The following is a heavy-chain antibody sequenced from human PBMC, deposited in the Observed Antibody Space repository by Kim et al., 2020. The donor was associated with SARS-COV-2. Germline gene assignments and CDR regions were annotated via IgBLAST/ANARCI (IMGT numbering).Heavy chain of an antibody. CDR2: IIPIFGTA. D-gene: IGHD3-16*01. J-gene: IGHJ4*02. CDR1: GGTFSSYA. Sequence: SVKVSCKASGGTFSSYAISWVRQAPGQGLEWMGGIIPIFGTANYAQKFQGRVTITADESTSTAYMELSSLRSEDTAVYYCALGWMEDTVEYYFDYWGQGTLVTVSS. CDR3: ALGWMEDTVEYYFDY. V-gene: IGHV1-69*13.